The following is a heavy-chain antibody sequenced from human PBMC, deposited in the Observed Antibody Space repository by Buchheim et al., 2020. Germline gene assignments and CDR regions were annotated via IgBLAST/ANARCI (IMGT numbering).Heavy chain of an antibody. J-gene: IGHJ4*02. Sequence: EVQLVESGGGLVQPGGSLRLSCAASGFTFSSYCMSWVRQAPGKGLEWVANIKQDGSEKYYVDSVKGRFTISRDNSKNSLYLQMSSLRAEETAVYYCARAPDQQLVGNYWGQGAL. D-gene: IGHD6-13*01. CDR2: IKQDGSEK. CDR3: ARAPDQQLVGNY. CDR1: GFTFSSYC. V-gene: IGHV3-7*01.